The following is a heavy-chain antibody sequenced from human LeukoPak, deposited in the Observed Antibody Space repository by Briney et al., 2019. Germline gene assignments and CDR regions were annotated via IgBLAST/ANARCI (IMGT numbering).Heavy chain of an antibody. V-gene: IGHV4-34*01. CDR1: GGSFSCYY. CDR3: ARTHYYYESGGYYITTYYFDY. D-gene: IGHD3-22*01. CDR2: INHSGST. Sequence: PSETLSLACAVYGGSFSCYYWSWIRQPPGKGLEWIGEINHSGSTNYNPSLESRVTISVDTSKNQFSLKLSSVTAADTAVYYCARTHYYYESGGYYITTYYFDYWGQGTLVTVSS. J-gene: IGHJ4*02.